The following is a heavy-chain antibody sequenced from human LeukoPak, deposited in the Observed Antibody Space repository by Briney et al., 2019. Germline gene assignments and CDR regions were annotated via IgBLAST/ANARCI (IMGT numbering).Heavy chain of an antibody. CDR1: GGSFSGYY. D-gene: IGHD6-19*01. CDR2: INHSGST. J-gene: IGHJ4*02. Sequence: ASETLSLTCAVYGGSFSGYYWNWIRQPPGKGLEWIGEINHSGSTNYNPSLKSRVTISVDTSKNQFSLKLSSVTAADTAVYYCARTLGSGLGGSFDYWGQGTLVTVSS. CDR3: ARTLGSGLGGSFDY. V-gene: IGHV4-34*01.